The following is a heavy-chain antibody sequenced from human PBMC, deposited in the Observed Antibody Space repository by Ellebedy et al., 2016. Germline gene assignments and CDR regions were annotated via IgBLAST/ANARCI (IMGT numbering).Heavy chain of an antibody. CDR2: IKEDGTLK. CDR1: GFTFSTYW. CDR3: AASFDY. V-gene: IGHV3-7*03. Sequence: GESLKISXAASGFTFSTYWMNWVRQAPGKGLEWLASIKEDGTLKHYVDSVKGRLLISRDNARSSVYLQMNSLRAEDTAVYYCAASFDYWGQGALVTVSS. J-gene: IGHJ4*02.